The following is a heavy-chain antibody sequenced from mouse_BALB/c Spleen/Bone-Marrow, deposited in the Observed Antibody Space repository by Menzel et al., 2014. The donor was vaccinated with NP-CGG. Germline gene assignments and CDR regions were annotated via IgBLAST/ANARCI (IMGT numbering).Heavy chain of an antibody. CDR1: GYSITSDYA. D-gene: IGHD1-1*01. CDR3: ARSLYYYGSMDY. Sequence: DVKLVESGPGLVKPSQSLSLTCTVTGYSITSDYAWNWIRQFPGNKLEWMGYISYSGSTSYNPSLKSRISITRDTSKNQFFLQLNSVTTEDTATYYCARSLYYYGSMDYWGQGTSVTVSS. V-gene: IGHV3-2*02. CDR2: ISYSGST. J-gene: IGHJ4*01.